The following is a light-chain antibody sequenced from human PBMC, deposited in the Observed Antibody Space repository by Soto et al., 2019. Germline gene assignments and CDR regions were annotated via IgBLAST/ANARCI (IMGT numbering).Light chain of an antibody. CDR2: SAS. J-gene: IGKJ4*01. CDR3: QQYADSPLT. V-gene: IGKV3-20*01. CDR1: QTVNRNY. Sequence: EIVLTQSPGTLSLSPGERATLSCMSSQTVNRNYLGWYQQKPGQAPRFLIHSASDRATGTPDRFSGSGSGTDFTLTISRLEPEDFAVYYCQQYADSPLTLGGGTKVDIK.